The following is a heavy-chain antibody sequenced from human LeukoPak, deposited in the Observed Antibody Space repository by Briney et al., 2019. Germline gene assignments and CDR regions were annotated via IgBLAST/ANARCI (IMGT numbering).Heavy chain of an antibody. D-gene: IGHD5-24*01. CDR2: IYSGGST. J-gene: IGHJ3*02. V-gene: IGHV3-53*05. Sequence: GGSLRLSCAASGFTVSSNHMNWVRQAPGKGLEWVSIIYSGGSTYYADSVKGRFTISRDDYKTTLYLQMNSLRPEDTAVYYCARRAGGEMPTTRGAFDIWGQGTVVTVSS. CDR3: ARRAGGEMPTTRGAFDI. CDR1: GFTVSSNH.